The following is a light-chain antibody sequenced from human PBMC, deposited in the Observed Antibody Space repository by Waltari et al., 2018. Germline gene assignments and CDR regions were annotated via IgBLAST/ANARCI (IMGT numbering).Light chain of an antibody. V-gene: IGLV3-25*03. CDR2: KDS. Sequence: SYELTQPPSVSVSPGQTARITCSGAALPKQYGYWYQQKPGQAPVLVIYKDSERPSGIPERFSGSSSGTTVTLTISGVQAEDEADYYCLSADSSGTLDVFGTGTKVTVL. J-gene: IGLJ1*01. CDR1: ALPKQY. CDR3: LSADSSGTLDV.